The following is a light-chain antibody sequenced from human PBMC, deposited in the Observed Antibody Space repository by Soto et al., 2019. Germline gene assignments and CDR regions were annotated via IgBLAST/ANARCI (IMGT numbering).Light chain of an antibody. CDR3: KQYGSSPT. V-gene: IGKV3-20*01. J-gene: IGKJ1*01. CDR1: QSVSSSY. CDR2: GAS. Sequence: EIVLTQSPGTLSLSPGERATLSCRAGQSVSSSYLAWYQQKPGQAPRLLLYGASSRAPAIADRFSGSGSGTDFTLTISRLQPEDFAVYYCKQYGSSPTFGQGTKV.